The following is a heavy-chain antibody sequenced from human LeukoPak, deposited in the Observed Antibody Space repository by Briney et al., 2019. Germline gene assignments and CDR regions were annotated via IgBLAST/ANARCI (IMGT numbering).Heavy chain of an antibody. D-gene: IGHD2-2*01. Sequence: SETLSLTCTVSGDSVKSDDYFWSWIRQPPGKGLEWIGDISSNGSPSYYNPSLKSRLSISIDTSKNQFSLRLNSVTAADTAVYYCARVSYCTSANCYNYYYYYMDVWGKGTTVTVSS. CDR3: ARVSYCTSANCYNYYYYYMDV. CDR2: ISSNGSPS. CDR1: GDSVKSDDYF. V-gene: IGHV4-30-4*08. J-gene: IGHJ6*03.